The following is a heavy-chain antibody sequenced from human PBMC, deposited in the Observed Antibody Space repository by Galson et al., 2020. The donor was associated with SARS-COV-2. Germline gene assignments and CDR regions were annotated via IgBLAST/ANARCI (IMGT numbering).Heavy chain of an antibody. Sequence: SEPLSLSCAASGGSFSGYSWSWVRQTPGKGLEWIGEINSSGSTNYNPSPKNRVTTIVDTSKNHFSLKLSSVTAADTAVYYCAREENFFLVVTATRMCYFDYWGRGTLATVSS. J-gene: IGHJ4*02. CDR2: INSSGST. CDR1: GGSFSGYS. D-gene: IGHD2-21*02. V-gene: IGHV4-34*01. CDR3: AREENFFLVVTATRMCYFDY.